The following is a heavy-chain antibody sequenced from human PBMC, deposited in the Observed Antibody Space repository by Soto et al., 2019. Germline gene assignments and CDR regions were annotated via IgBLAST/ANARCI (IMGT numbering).Heavy chain of an antibody. CDR1: GGSISSGGYS. CDR3: ARSPTP. V-gene: IGHV4-30-2*01. CDR2: IYHSGST. D-gene: IGHD1-26*01. J-gene: IGHJ5*02. Sequence: QLQLQESGSGLVKPSQTLSLTCAVSGGSISSGGYSWSWIRQPPGKGLEWIGHIYHSGSTYYNPSPKTRVTTPVDRTKTQCSLKLSSVTAADTAVYYCARSPTPWGQGTLVTVSS.